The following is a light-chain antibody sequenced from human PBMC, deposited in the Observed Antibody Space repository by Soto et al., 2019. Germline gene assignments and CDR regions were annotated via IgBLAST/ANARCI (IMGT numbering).Light chain of an antibody. Sequence: DIQLTQSPSTLSASVGDRVTITCRASQSVSKWLAWYQQKPGNAPKSLIYDASSLQSGVPSRFSGRGSGTQFTLTITGLQPDDFATYYCQQYNSYSSFGQGTKLEIK. J-gene: IGKJ2*01. V-gene: IGKV1-5*01. CDR1: QSVSKW. CDR2: DAS. CDR3: QQYNSYSS.